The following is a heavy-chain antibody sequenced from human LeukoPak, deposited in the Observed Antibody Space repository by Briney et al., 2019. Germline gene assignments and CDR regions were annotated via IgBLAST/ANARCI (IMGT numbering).Heavy chain of an antibody. CDR1: GGTFSSYA. D-gene: IGHD2-21*02. Sequence: ASVKVSCKASGGTFSSYAISWVRQAPGQGLEWMGGIIPIFGTANYAQKFQGRVTITTDESTSTAYMALSSLRSEDTAVYYCARAFISFVVVTAFDYWGQGTLVTVSS. CDR3: ARAFISFVVVTAFDY. V-gene: IGHV1-69*05. CDR2: IIPIFGTA. J-gene: IGHJ4*02.